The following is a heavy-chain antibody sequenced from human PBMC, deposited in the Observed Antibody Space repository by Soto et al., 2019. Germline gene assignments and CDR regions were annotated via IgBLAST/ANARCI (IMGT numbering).Heavy chain of an antibody. J-gene: IGHJ4*02. D-gene: IGHD3-10*01. CDR2: IRSEANGGTT. V-gene: IGHV3-49*04. Sequence: GGSLRLSCTGSGFSFADYTMSWVRQAPGKGLEWVGLIRSEANGGTTHYAASVHGGFIISRDDSRGIAFLQMNNLKSEDTAVYYCTRVGKFDYWGQGPLVALSS. CDR3: TRVGKFDY. CDR1: GFSFADYT.